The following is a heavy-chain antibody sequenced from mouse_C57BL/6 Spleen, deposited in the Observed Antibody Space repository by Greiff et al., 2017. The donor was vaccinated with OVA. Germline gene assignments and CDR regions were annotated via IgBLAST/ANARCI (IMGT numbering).Heavy chain of an antibody. J-gene: IGHJ2*01. Sequence: EVQGVESGGGLVQSGRSLRLSCATSGFTFSDFYMEWVRQAPGKGLEWIAASRNKANDYTTEYSASVKGRFIVSRDTSQSILYLQMNALRAEDTAINYCARDDRYYGGFDYWGQGTTLTVSS. CDR3: ARDDRYYGGFDY. V-gene: IGHV7-1*01. D-gene: IGHD1-1*01. CDR2: SRNKANDYTT. CDR1: GFTFSDFY.